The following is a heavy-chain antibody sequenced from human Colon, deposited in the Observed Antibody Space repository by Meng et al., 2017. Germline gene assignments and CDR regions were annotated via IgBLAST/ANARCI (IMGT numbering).Heavy chain of an antibody. CDR1: GYSISSSDSY. CDR3: VRSRAWVRTGFDP. V-gene: IGHV4-39*01. Sequence: QPQLQESGPGLVKPSETLSLTWSVSGYSISSSDSYWGWIRQSPGKGLEWIGSIGHSGLTYYTPSLESRVTVSVDTSRSQFSLELTSVTAADTAVYYCVRSRAWVRTGFDPWGQGTLVTVSS. D-gene: IGHD1/OR15-1a*01. CDR2: IGHSGLT. J-gene: IGHJ5*02.